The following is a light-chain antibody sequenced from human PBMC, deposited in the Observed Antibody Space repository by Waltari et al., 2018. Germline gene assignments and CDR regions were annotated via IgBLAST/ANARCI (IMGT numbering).Light chain of an antibody. CDR1: QSVLYSADNKNY. Sequence: DIVMTQSPDSLAVSLGERATVNCTSSQSVLYSADNKNYLAWYQQKPGQPPKLLIYWAFTRESGVPERFSGSGSGTDFTLSINSLQAEDVAVYYCQQYYSIPWTFGQGTKVEIK. V-gene: IGKV4-1*01. CDR3: QQYYSIPWT. J-gene: IGKJ1*01. CDR2: WAF.